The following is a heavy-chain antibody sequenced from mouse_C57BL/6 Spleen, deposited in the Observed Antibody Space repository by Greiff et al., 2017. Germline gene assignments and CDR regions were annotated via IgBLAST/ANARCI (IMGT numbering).Heavy chain of an antibody. J-gene: IGHJ4*01. D-gene: IGHD2-12*01. CDR3: ARRYSVAMDY. CDR1: GYTFTDYY. Sequence: EVQLQQSGPELVKPGASVKISCKASGYTFTDYYMNWVKQSHGKSLEWIGDINPNNGGTSYNQKFKGKATLTVDKSSSTAYMELRSLTSEDSAVYYCARRYSVAMDYWGQGTSVTVSS. V-gene: IGHV1-26*01. CDR2: INPNNGGT.